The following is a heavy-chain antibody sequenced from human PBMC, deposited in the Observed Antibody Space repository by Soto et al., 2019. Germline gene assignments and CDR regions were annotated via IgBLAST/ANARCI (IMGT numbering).Heavy chain of an antibody. CDR3: ARGTRFRADY. Sequence: SETLSLTCTVSGGSISSYYWSWIRQPPGKGLEWIGYTYYSGSTNYNPSLKSRVTISVDTSKNQFSLKLSSVTAADTAVYYCARGTRFRADYWGQGTLVTVSS. CDR1: GGSISSYY. CDR2: TYYSGST. J-gene: IGHJ4*02. V-gene: IGHV4-59*01.